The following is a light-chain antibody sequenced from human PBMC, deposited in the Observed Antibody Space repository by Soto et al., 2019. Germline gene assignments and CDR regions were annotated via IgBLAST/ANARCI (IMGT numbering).Light chain of an antibody. Sequence: VMTQSPATLSVSPGERATLSCRASHSVSSNLAWYQQKPGQAPRLLICDASTRATDIPARFSGSGSGTEFTLTITSLQSEDIALYYCQQYIAWPLTFGGGTKVDIK. CDR2: DAS. CDR1: HSVSSN. CDR3: QQYIAWPLT. J-gene: IGKJ4*01. V-gene: IGKV3D-15*01.